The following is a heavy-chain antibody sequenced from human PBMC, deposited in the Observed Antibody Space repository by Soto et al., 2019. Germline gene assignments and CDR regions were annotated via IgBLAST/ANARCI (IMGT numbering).Heavy chain of an antibody. D-gene: IGHD5-18*01. J-gene: IGHJ5*02. V-gene: IGHV3-21*01. CDR2: ISSSSSYI. CDR1: GFTFSSYS. Sequence: GSLRLSCAASGFTFSSYSMNWVRQAPGKGLEWVSSISSSSSYIYYADSVKGRFTISRDNAKNSLYLQMNSLRAEDTAVYYCARVDTAMVRAWFDPWGQGTLVTVSS. CDR3: ARVDTAMVRAWFDP.